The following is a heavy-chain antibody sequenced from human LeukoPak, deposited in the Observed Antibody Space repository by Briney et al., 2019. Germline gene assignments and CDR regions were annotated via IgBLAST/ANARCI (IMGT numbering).Heavy chain of an antibody. V-gene: IGHV3-30*18. Sequence: PGRSLRLSCAASGFAFNTYCMHWVRQAPGKGLEWVAVISSGGNTKYYAHSVKGRFTISRDNSMNTLYLQMNSLREEDTAVYYCAKEHGDYEGFDYWGQGTLVTVSS. CDR2: ISSGGNTK. J-gene: IGHJ4*02. D-gene: IGHD4-17*01. CDR1: GFAFNTYC. CDR3: AKEHGDYEGFDY.